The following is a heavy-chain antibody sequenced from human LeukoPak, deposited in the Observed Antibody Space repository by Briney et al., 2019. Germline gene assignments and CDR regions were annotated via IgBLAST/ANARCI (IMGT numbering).Heavy chain of an antibody. J-gene: IGHJ3*02. CDR3: ASPGGDYVAFDI. V-gene: IGHV3-23*01. CDR2: VSGSGSST. D-gene: IGHD4-17*01. Sequence: GGSLRLSCAGAGFTFSNYGMHWVRQAPGKGLEGVSVVSGSGSSTDCADSVKGRFTISRDNSKNTLYLQMSSLSAEDTAVYYCASPGGDYVAFDIWGQGTMVTVSS. CDR1: GFTFSNYG.